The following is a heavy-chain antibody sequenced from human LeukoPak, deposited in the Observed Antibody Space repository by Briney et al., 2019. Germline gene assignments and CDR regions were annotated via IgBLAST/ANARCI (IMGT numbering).Heavy chain of an antibody. J-gene: IGHJ4*02. CDR1: GDSASSNSAA. CDR3: TRTGGVDY. D-gene: IGHD3-16*01. V-gene: IGHV6-1*01. Sequence: SQTLSLTCAISGDSASSNSAAWNWIRQSPSRGLEWLGRTYYRSKWYSEYAVSVKSRITINPDTSKNQFSLQLNSVTPDDTAVYYCTRTGGVDYWGQGTLVTVSS. CDR2: TYYRSKWYS.